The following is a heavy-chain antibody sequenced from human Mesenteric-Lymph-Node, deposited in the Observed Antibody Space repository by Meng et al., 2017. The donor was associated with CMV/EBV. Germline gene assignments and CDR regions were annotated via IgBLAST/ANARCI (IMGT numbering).Heavy chain of an antibody. CDR3: ARAVLRFLEWDLSPHPYGMDV. CDR1: GGSITSSYY. J-gene: IGHJ6*02. D-gene: IGHD3-3*01. CDR2: MYNSGST. V-gene: IGHV4-39*01. Sequence: SETLSLTCTVPGGSITSSYYWGWIRQPPGKGLEWIGSMYNSGSTYYNPSLKSRVTISVDTSKNQFSLKLNSVTAADTAVYYCARAVLRFLEWDLSPHPYGMDVWGQGTTVTVSS.